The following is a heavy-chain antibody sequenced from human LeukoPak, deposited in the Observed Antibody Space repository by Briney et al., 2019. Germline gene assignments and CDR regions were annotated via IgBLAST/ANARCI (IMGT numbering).Heavy chain of an antibody. J-gene: IGHJ4*02. CDR3: VRNGPFDY. CDR1: GFTFSTYC. CDR2: IKQEVREK. D-gene: IGHD2-8*01. V-gene: IGHV3-7*01. Sequence: GRSLSPSCAASGFTFSTYCMGWVRQAPGKGLEWVANIKQEVREKNYVDSVKGRFTTARDNAKNSPFRQMNSLSTADTAVNYCVRNGPFDYSGQGTLVTVSS.